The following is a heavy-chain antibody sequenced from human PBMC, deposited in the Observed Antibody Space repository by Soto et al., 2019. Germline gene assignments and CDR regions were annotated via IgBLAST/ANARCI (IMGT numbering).Heavy chain of an antibody. J-gene: IGHJ4*02. CDR2: IKSKTDGGTT. V-gene: IGHV3-15*07. Sequence: LRLSCAASGFTFSNAWMNWVRQAPGKGLEWVGRIKSKTDGGTTDYAAPVKGRFTISRDDSKNTLYLQMGRLKSEDTAVYYCSTIIHYYGSGTYHPIDSWGQGTQVTVSS. D-gene: IGHD3-10*01. CDR1: GFTFSNAW. CDR3: STIIHYYGSGTYHPIDS.